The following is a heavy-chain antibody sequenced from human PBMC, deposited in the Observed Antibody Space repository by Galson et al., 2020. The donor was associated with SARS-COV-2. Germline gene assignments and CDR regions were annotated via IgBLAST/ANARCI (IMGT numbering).Heavy chain of an antibody. V-gene: IGHV4-61*02. CDR2: IYKSGNT. J-gene: IGHJ6*02. Sequence: SETLSLTCTVSGASISSGPYYWSWIRQPAGKGLEWIGRIYKSGNTNYNPSLWSQVSISVDTSKNQFSLKLSSVTAADTAVYYCARGNSPCVTIFGVLTGTCGMDVWGQGTPVTVSS. CDR3: ARGNSPCVTIFGVLTGTCGMDV. CDR1: GASISSGPYY. D-gene: IGHD3-3*01.